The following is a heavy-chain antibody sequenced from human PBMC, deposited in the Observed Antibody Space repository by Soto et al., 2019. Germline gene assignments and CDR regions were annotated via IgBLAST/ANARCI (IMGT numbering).Heavy chain of an antibody. V-gene: IGHV3-66*01. CDR2: HYSGGST. CDR1: GFSVSSNY. CDR3: ASGFSAGKGPSPDF. D-gene: IGHD6-13*01. J-gene: IGHJ4*02. Sequence: GGSLRLSCAISGFSVSSNYLSGGRQAPGKELEWVSVHYSGGSTYSADSVNERCTISRDNSKNTLYLLMSSLRAEDTAVYYCASGFSAGKGPSPDFWGQGSLVTVSS.